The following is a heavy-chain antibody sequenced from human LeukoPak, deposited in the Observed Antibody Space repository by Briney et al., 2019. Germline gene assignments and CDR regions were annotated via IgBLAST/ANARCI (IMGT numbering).Heavy chain of an antibody. CDR2: IYYSGST. CDR3: ARADDSSGYLDAFDI. D-gene: IGHD3-22*01. CDR1: GGSISSGGYY. V-gene: IGHV4-31*03. J-gene: IGHJ3*02. Sequence: PSQTLSLTCTVSGGSISSGGYYWSWIRQHPGTGLEWIGYIYYSGSTYYNPSLKSRVTISVDTSKNQFSLKLSSVTAADTAVYYCARADDSSGYLDAFDIWGQGTMVTVSS.